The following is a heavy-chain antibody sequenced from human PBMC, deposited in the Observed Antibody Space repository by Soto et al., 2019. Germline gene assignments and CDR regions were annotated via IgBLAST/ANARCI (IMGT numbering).Heavy chain of an antibody. J-gene: IGHJ4*02. V-gene: IGHV1-46*01. CDR2: INPSGGST. Sequence: ASVKVSCKASGYTFTSYYMHLVRQAPGQGLEWMGIINPSGGSTSYAQKFQGRVTMTRDTSTSTVYMELSSLRSEDTAVYYCARDSAFDSSGYYGDYWGQGTLVTVSS. CDR3: ARDSAFDSSGYYGDY. D-gene: IGHD3-22*01. CDR1: GYTFTSYY.